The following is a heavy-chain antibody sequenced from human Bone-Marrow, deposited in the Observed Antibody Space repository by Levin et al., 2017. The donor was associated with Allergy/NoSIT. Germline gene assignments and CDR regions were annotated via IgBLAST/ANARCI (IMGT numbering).Heavy chain of an antibody. Sequence: GGSLRLSCAASGFTFNTYWMTWVRQAPGKGLEWVANIKQDGSEKNYVDSVKGRFTISRDNAKNSLYLQMNSLRAEDTAVYYCAREWWGPEYWGQGTLVTVS. V-gene: IGHV3-7*04. CDR3: AREWWGPEY. CDR1: GFTFNTYW. D-gene: IGHD2-21*02. CDR2: IKQDGSEK. J-gene: IGHJ4*02.